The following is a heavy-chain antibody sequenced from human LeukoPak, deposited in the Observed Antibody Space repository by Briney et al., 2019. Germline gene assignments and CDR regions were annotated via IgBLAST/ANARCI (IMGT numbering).Heavy chain of an antibody. CDR2: ISGNGRNT. Sequence: GGSLRLSCAASGFTVSSNYMSWVRQAPGKGLEYVSAISGNGRNTFYANSVKGRFIISRDNSKNTLFLQMGSLRAEDTAVYYCTRINRDDHGDYASDHWGQGTLVTVSS. CDR1: GFTVSSNY. D-gene: IGHD4-17*01. V-gene: IGHV3-64*01. J-gene: IGHJ4*02. CDR3: TRINRDDHGDYASDH.